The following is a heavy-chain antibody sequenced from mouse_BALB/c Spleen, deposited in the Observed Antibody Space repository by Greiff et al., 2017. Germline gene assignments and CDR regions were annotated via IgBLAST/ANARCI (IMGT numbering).Heavy chain of an antibody. D-gene: IGHD2-4*01. CDR2: INPGSGGT. Sequence: VQLQESGAELVRPGTSVKVSCKASGYAFTNYLIEWVKQRPGQGLEWIGVINPGSGGTNYNEKFKGKATLTADKSSSTAYMQLSSLTSDDSAVYFCARDYYDYDGGYAMDYWGQGTSVTVSS. CDR3: ARDYYDYDGGYAMDY. CDR1: GYAFTNYL. V-gene: IGHV1-54*01. J-gene: IGHJ4*01.